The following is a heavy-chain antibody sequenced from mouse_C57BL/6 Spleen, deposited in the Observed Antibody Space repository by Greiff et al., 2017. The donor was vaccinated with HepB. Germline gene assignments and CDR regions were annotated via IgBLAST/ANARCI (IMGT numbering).Heavy chain of an antibody. CDR2: IYPGDGDT. J-gene: IGHJ1*03. CDR1: GYAFSSSW. Sequence: VKLQQSGPELVKPGASVKISCKASGYAFSSSWMNWVKQRPGKGLEWIGRIYPGDGDTNYNGKFKGKATLTADKSSSTAYMQLSSLTSEVSAVYFCASGDYSWYFDVWGTGTTVTVSS. V-gene: IGHV1-82*01. CDR3: ASGDYSWYFDV. D-gene: IGHD1-1*01.